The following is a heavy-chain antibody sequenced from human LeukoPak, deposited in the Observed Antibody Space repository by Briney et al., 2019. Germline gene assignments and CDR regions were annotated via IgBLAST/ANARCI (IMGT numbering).Heavy chain of an antibody. CDR3: TRHRGYTYGYDY. V-gene: IGHV3-15*01. CDR1: GFTVSNAW. J-gene: IGHJ4*02. Sequence: GGSLRLSGAASGFTVSNAWMRWVRQAPGKGLEWGGRIKSKTDGGTRDYGGPVKGRFTISRDDSKNTLFLQMNSLKTEDTAVYYCTRHRGYTYGYDYWGQGTLVTVSS. D-gene: IGHD5-18*01. CDR2: IKSKTDGGTR.